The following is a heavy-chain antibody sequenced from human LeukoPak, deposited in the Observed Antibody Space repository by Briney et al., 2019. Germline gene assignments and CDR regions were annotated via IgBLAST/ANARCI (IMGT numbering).Heavy chain of an antibody. Sequence: ASVKVSCKASGYTFTSYYMHWVRQAPGQGLEWMGIINPSGGSTSYAQKFQGRVTMTRDTSTSTVYMELRSLRSDDTAVYYCARDYTSAEWLGFAFDVWGQGTMISVSS. V-gene: IGHV1-46*01. CDR3: ARDYTSAEWLGFAFDV. CDR1: GYTFTSYY. CDR2: INPSGGST. D-gene: IGHD6-19*01. J-gene: IGHJ3*01.